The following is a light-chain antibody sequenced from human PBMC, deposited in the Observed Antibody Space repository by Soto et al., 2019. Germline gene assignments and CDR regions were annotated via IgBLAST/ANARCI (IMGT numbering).Light chain of an antibody. V-gene: IGKV1-39*01. CDR1: QSIRSS. CDR3: QQSFSIPIYT. J-gene: IGKJ2*01. Sequence: DIRMTQSPSSLSASVGDRVTISCRASQSIRSSLHWYQQRPGTPPNLLIYGTSSLQSGVLSRFRGSGSGTDFTLTISGVQPEDFATYYCQQSFSIPIYTFGQGTKVEIE. CDR2: GTS.